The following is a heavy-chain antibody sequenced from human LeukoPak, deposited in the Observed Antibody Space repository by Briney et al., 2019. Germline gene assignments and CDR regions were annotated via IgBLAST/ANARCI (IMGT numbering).Heavy chain of an antibody. CDR2: SSGSDGST. CDR1: RCTFSSYA. CDR3: AKVVAVDFPMTDHDY. J-gene: IGHJ4*02. D-gene: IGHD3-3*01. Sequence: PRGSLTLSRPASRCTFSSYAMRWLHQAPGKGLEWVSASSGSDGSTYYADSVKGWFTITRDNSKNTLYLQMNSLRAEDTAVYYCAKVVAVDFPMTDHDYWGQGTLVTVSS. V-gene: IGHV3-23*01.